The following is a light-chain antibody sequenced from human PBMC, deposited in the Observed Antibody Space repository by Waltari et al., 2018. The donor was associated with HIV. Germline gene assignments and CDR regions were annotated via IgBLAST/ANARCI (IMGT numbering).Light chain of an antibody. Sequence: DIQMPQCPYSLSASVAGRVTITCRASQSSSSYLNWYQQKPGKAPKLLTYAASSLQSGVPSRFSGSGSGTDFTLTISSLQPEDFATYYCQQSYSTPLAFGGGTKVEIK. J-gene: IGKJ4*01. V-gene: IGKV1-39*01. CDR3: QQSYSTPLA. CDR2: AAS. CDR1: QSSSSY.